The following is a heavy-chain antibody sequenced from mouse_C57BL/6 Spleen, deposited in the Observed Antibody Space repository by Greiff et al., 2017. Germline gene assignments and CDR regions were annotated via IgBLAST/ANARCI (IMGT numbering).Heavy chain of an antibody. CDR1: GYTFTSYW. V-gene: IGHV1-55*01. D-gene: IGHD1-1*02. Sequence: QVQLKQPGAELVKPGASVKMSCTASGYTFTSYWITWVKQRPGQGLEWIGDIYPGSGSTNYNEKFKSKATLTVATSSSTAYMQLSSLTSEVSAVYYCARHVVIAPFAYWGQGTLVTVSA. J-gene: IGHJ3*01. CDR2: IYPGSGST. CDR3: ARHVVIAPFAY.